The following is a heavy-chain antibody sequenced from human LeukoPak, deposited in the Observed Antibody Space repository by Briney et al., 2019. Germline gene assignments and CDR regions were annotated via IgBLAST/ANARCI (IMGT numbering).Heavy chain of an antibody. V-gene: IGHV3-48*01. CDR3: ARDKYWFDP. D-gene: IGHD6-6*01. CDR2: ISAVGSV. J-gene: IGHJ5*02. CDR1: GFTFSTFS. Sequence: PGGSLRLSCAASGFTFSTFSMNWVRQSPGKGLEWVSSISAVGSVYYADSVKGRFTVSRDNGKSSLYLQINSLRVEDTAVYYRARDKYWFDPWGQGTLVTVSS.